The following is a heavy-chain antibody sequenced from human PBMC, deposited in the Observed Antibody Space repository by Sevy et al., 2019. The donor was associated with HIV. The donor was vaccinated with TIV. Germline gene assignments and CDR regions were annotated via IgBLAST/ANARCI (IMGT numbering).Heavy chain of an antibody. V-gene: IGHV3-13*05. CDR3: ARSGGYSDYGMDV. J-gene: IGHJ6*02. CDR1: GFTFSSYD. CDR2: VGPAGDQ. Sequence: GGSLRLSCVAAGFTFSSYDMHWVRQVTGKGLEWISGVGPAGDQFYPGSVKGRFTISRENAKNSFYLQKNNLRAGDTAVYYCARSGGYSDYGMDVWGQGTTVTVSS. D-gene: IGHD5-12*01.